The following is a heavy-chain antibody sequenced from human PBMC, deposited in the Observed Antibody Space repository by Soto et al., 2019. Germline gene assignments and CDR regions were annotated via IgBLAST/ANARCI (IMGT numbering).Heavy chain of an antibody. CDR1: GYTFTSYA. J-gene: IGHJ4*01. D-gene: IGHD3-22*01. V-gene: IGHV1-3*01. CDR2: INAGNGNT. Sequence: ASVKVSCKASGYTFTSYAMHWVRQAPGQRLEWMGGINAGNGNTKYSQKFQGRVTITRDTSASTAYMELSSLRSEDTAVYYCARPLGEKVDSSGYYQFWGHGTLVTVSS. CDR3: ARPLGEKVDSSGYYQF.